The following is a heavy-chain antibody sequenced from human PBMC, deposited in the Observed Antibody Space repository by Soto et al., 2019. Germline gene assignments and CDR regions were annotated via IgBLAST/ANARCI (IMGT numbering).Heavy chain of an antibody. CDR1: RYSFTDYW. J-gene: IGHJ4*02. CDR2: IYPGDSDT. CDR3: ASHTNSWYYFDH. D-gene: IGHD6-13*01. V-gene: IGHV5-51*01. Sequence: VQLVQSGAEVKKPGESLKISCKSFRYSFTDYWIGWVRQMPGKGLEWMGFIYPGDSDTIYSPSFQGQVTISADKSISTAYLQWSSLKASDSAIYFCASHTNSWYYFDHWGQGTVVTVSS.